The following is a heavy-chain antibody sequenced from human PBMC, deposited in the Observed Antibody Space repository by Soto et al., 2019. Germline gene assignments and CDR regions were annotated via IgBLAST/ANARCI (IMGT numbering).Heavy chain of an antibody. CDR2: IKQDGSEK. CDR1: GFTFSSYG. CDR3: ARDRPAGDGYNPLGY. J-gene: IGHJ4*02. V-gene: IGHV3-7*03. Sequence: GGSLRLSCAASGFTFSSYGMSWVRQAPGKGLEWVANIKQDGSEKYYVDSVKGRFTISRDNAKNSLYLQMNSLRAEDTAVYYCARDRPAGDGYNPLGYWGQGTLVTVSS. D-gene: IGHD5-12*01.